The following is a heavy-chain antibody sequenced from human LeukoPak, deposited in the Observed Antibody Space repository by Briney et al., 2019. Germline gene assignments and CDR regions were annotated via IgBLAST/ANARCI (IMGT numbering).Heavy chain of an antibody. CDR1: GGSINSSSYY. V-gene: IGHV4-39*07. Sequence: SETLSLTCTVSGGSINSSSYYWGWVRQPPGKGLEWIGSMYYRGSTYYNPSLKSRVTISVDTSKNQFSLKLSSVTAADTAVYYCARDAGHQLSRKNYYAMDVWGQGTTVTVSS. J-gene: IGHJ6*02. CDR3: ARDAGHQLSRKNYYAMDV. CDR2: MYYRGST. D-gene: IGHD1-1*01.